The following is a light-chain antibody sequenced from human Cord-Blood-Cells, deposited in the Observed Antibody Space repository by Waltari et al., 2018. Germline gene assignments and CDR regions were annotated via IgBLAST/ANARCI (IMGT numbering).Light chain of an antibody. J-gene: IGLJ3*02. Sequence: QSALTQPASVSGSPGQSITISCTGTSSDVGSYNLVSWYQQHPGKAPKLMIYEGSKRPSVVSNRFSGSKSANTASLTISGLQAEDEADYYCCSDAGSSTFKVFGGGTKLTVL. CDR2: EGS. CDR3: CSDAGSSTFKV. V-gene: IGLV2-23*03. CDR1: SSDVGSYNL.